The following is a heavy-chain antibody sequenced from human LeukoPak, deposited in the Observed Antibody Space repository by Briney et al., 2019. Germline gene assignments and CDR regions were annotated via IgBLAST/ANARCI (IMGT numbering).Heavy chain of an antibody. J-gene: IGHJ4*02. CDR2: TRNKADSYIT. CDR3: ASIRGTFGY. D-gene: IGHD1-26*01. CDR1: GFTFSDHF. V-gene: IGHV3-72*01. Sequence: GRSLRLSCAASGFTFSDHFLDSVRQAPGNGLEWGGRTRNKADSYITEYAASVKGRFTISRDDSKTSLYLQMSSLKTDVRAMDYCASIRGTFGYWGQGTLVTVSS.